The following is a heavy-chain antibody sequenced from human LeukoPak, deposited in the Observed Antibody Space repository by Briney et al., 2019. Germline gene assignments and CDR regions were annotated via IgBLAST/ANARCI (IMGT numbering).Heavy chain of an antibody. CDR1: GYTXTSYG. Sequence: ASVKVSCKASGYTXTSYGISWVRQAPGQGLEWMGWISPYNGNTKYPQKFQGRVTMTTDTSTSTTYMELRSLRLDDTAVYYCAREASSSWPNWFDPWGQGTLVTVSS. J-gene: IGHJ5*02. D-gene: IGHD6-13*01. CDR3: AREASSSWPNWFDP. V-gene: IGHV1-18*01. CDR2: ISPYNGNT.